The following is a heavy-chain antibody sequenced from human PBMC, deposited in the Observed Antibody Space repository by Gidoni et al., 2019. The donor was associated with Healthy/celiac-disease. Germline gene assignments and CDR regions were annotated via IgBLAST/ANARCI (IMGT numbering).Heavy chain of an antibody. J-gene: IGHJ3*02. D-gene: IGHD2-15*01. Sequence: EVQLVESGGGLIQPGGSLRLSCAASGFTVSSNYMSWVRQAPGKGLEWVSVIYSGGSTYYADSVKGRFTISRDNSKNTLYLQMNSLRAEDTAVYYCARVGPYCSGGSCYWDAFDIWGQGTMVTVSS. CDR1: GFTVSSNY. CDR2: IYSGGST. CDR3: ARVGPYCSGGSCYWDAFDI. V-gene: IGHV3-53*01.